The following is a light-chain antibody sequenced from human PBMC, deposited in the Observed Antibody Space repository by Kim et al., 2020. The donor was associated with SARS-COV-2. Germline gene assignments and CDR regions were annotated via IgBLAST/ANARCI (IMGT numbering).Light chain of an antibody. Sequence: DIQMTQSPSSLSASVGDRVTITCRASQSMSGYFNWYQQKPGKAPKLLIYSVSTLQTGVPSRFSGGASGTEFTLTISNLQHEDFATYYCHQRSSFGQGNNFGQGTKVEIK. J-gene: IGKJ1*01. V-gene: IGKV1-39*01. CDR2: SVS. CDR3: HQRSSFGQGNN. CDR1: QSMSGY.